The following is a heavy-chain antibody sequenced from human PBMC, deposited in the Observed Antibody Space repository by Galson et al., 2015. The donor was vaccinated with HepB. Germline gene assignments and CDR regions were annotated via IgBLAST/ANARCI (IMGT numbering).Heavy chain of an antibody. Sequence: SLRLSCAASGFTLDDHAMHWVRQAPGKGLEWVSGITWNSDSIGYADSVKGRFTISRDSAKNSLYLQMNSLRIEDTALYFCARDMNGYHYYGMNLWGQGTTVTVSS. D-gene: IGHD3-9*01. V-gene: IGHV3-9*01. CDR2: ITWNSDSI. CDR3: ARDMNGYHYYGMNL. CDR1: GFTLDDHA. J-gene: IGHJ6*02.